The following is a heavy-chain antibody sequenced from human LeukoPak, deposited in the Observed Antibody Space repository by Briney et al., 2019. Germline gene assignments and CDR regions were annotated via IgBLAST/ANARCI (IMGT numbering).Heavy chain of an antibody. D-gene: IGHD4-11*01. CDR2: ISYDGSNK. Sequence: GGSLRLSCAASGFTFSSYAMHWVRQAPGKGLEWVAVISYDGSNKYYADSVKGRFTISRDNSKNTLYLQMNSLRAEDTAVYYCARDRAVKTQTYMDVWGKGTTVTVSS. V-gene: IGHV3-30-3*01. CDR3: ARDRAVKTQTYMDV. CDR1: GFTFSSYA. J-gene: IGHJ6*03.